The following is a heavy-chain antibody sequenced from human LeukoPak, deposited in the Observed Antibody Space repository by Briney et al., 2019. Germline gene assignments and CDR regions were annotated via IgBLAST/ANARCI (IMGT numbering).Heavy chain of an antibody. CDR2: ISYDGSNK. CDR1: GFTFSSYA. J-gene: IGHJ4*02. Sequence: GGSLRLSCAASGFTFSSYAMHWVRQAPGKGLEWVAVISYDGSNKYYADSVKGRFTISGDNSKNTLYLQMNSLRAEDTAVYYCARGRNWNFSYWGQGTLVTVSS. V-gene: IGHV3-30-3*01. D-gene: IGHD1-20*01. CDR3: ARGRNWNFSY.